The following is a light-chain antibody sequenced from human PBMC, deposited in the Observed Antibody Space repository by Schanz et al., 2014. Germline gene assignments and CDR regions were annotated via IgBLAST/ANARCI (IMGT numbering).Light chain of an antibody. CDR2: SND. J-gene: IGLJ2*01. CDR1: RSNIGSNS. CDR3: AAWDDSLNGVV. V-gene: IGLV1-44*01. Sequence: QSVLAQPPSASETPGQRISISCSGGRSNIGSNSVNWYQQLPGTAPKLLIYSNDRRPSGVPDRFSGSKSGTSVSLAISGLQSEDEADYYCAAWDDSLNGVVFGGGTKLTVL.